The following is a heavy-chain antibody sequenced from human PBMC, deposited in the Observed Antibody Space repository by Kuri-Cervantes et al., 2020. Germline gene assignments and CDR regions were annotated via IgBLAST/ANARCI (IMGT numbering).Heavy chain of an antibody. CDR2: INSDGSST. J-gene: IGHJ3*02. D-gene: IGHD4-17*01. V-gene: IGHV3-74*01. CDR3: ARALDYGVYSTENDAFDI. Sequence: GESLKISCAASGFTFSDYYMSWVRQAPGKGLVWVSRINSDGSSTSYADSVKGRFTISRDNAKNTLYLQMNSLRAEDTAVYYCARALDYGVYSTENDAFDIWGQGTMVTVSS. CDR1: GFTFSDYY.